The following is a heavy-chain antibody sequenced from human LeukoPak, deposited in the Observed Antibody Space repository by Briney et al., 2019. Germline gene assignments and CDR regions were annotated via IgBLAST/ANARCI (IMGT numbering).Heavy chain of an antibody. Sequence: SETLSLTCTVSGGSISSYCWIWIRQPAGKGLEWIGRICSSGSTIYNPSLKSRVTMSVDTSKNQFSLKLSSVTAADTAVYYCARVVVPAAMGPDWFDPWGQGTLVTVSS. CDR3: ARVVVPAAMGPDWFDP. J-gene: IGHJ5*02. V-gene: IGHV4-4*07. CDR2: ICSSGST. CDR1: GGSISSYC. D-gene: IGHD2-2*01.